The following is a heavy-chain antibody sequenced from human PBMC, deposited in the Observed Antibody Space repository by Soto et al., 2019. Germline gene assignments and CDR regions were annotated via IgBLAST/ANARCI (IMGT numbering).Heavy chain of an antibody. J-gene: IGHJ4*02. CDR1: GFSLSTSGVG. CDR2: IYWDDDK. Sequence: QITLKESGPTLVKPTQTLTLTCTFSGFSLSTSGVGVGWIRQPPGKALEWLALIYWDDDKRYSPSLKSRLTITKDTSTNQVVLTMTNMDPVDTATCYCAHRRVDTAHIDYWGQGTLVTVSS. V-gene: IGHV2-5*02. D-gene: IGHD5-18*01. CDR3: AHRRVDTAHIDY.